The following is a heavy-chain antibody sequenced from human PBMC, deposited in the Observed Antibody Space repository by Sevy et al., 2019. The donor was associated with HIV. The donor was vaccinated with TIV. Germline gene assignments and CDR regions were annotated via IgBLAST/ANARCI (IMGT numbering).Heavy chain of an antibody. V-gene: IGHV1-24*01. D-gene: IGHD3-22*01. Sequence: ASVKVSCKLSGYSLTQLSMHWVRQATGKGLEWLGSFDPEDDETIYAQKFQGRVTMTEDTSTDTAYMELSRLRSEDTAVYYCATTNDYYESSGDPFDYWGQGTLVTVSS. CDR2: FDPEDDET. CDR3: ATTNDYYESSGDPFDY. CDR1: GYSLTQLS. J-gene: IGHJ4*02.